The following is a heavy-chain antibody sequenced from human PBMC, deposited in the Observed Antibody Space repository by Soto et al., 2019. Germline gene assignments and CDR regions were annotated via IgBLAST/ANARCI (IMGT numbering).Heavy chain of an antibody. J-gene: IGHJ5*02. Sequence: QVQLVQSGAEVKKPGSSVKVSCKVTGGTHSSYAITWVRQAPGQGLEWMGGIIPIFGTRDYAQKFQGRVTIIADPSTSTAYLELSGLTSDDTAVYYCARDGSDYSTSGHYDPWGQGTLVTVSS. V-gene: IGHV1-69*01. CDR2: IIPIFGTR. D-gene: IGHD3-22*01. CDR3: ARDGSDYSTSGHYDP. CDR1: GGTHSSYA.